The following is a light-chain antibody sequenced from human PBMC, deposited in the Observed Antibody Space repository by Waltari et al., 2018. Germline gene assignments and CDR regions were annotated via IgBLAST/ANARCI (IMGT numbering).Light chain of an antibody. CDR3: SSYTGRNSWV. V-gene: IGLV2-14*01. CDR2: DVS. CDR1: SSDVGGYNY. Sequence: QSALTQPASVSGPPGQSITISCTGTSSDVGGYNYVSWYKQHPGKAPELMIFDVSKRPSGVSHRFSASASGDTASLTISGLQADDEGDYYCSSYTGRNSWVFGGGTKLTVL. J-gene: IGLJ3*02.